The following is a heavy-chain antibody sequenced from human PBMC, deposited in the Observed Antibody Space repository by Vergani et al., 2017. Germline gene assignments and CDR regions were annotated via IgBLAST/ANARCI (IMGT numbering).Heavy chain of an antibody. J-gene: IGHJ6*02. Sequence: QVHLLQSGAEVKKPGASVRVSCKASGYTFNSYAITWVRQAPGQGLEWMGGTIPAFGSINYAQKFQDRVSMIADASTRTVYMELRSLRAEDTAVYYCVSGELYARDHYGVDVWGRGTTVTVSS. CDR3: VSGELYARDHYGVDV. CDR1: GYTFNSYA. D-gene: IGHD2-2*01. CDR2: TIPAFGSI. V-gene: IGHV1-69*13.